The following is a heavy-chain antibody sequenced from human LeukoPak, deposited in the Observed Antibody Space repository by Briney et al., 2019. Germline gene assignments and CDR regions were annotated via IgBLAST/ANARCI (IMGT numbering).Heavy chain of an antibody. V-gene: IGHV1-69*05. CDR3: ARGASSGYYSPYYFDY. CDR1: GGTFSSYA. D-gene: IGHD3-22*01. Sequence: SVKVSCKASGGTFSSYAISWVRQAPGQGLEWMGGIIPIFGTANYAQKFQGRVTITTDESTSTAYMELSSLRSEDTAVYYCARGASSGYYSPYYFDYWGQGTLVTVSS. CDR2: IIPIFGTA. J-gene: IGHJ4*02.